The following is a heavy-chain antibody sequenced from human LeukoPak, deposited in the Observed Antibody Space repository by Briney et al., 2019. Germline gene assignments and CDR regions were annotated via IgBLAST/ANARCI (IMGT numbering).Heavy chain of an antibody. CDR2: INSDGSST. Sequence: GGSLRLSCAASGFTFTSYWMHWVRQAPGKGLVWVSRINSDGSSTSYADSVKGRFTISRDNAKNTLYLQMNSLRAEDTAVYYGAIAPPGELYFDSSGQGTLVTVSS. CDR3: AIAPPGELYFDS. J-gene: IGHJ4*02. V-gene: IGHV3-74*01. D-gene: IGHD1-26*01. CDR1: GFTFTSYW.